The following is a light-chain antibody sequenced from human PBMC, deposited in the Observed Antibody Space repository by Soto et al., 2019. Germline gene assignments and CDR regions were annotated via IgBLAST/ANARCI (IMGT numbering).Light chain of an antibody. V-gene: IGKV1-5*03. Sequence: DIQMTQSPSTLSASVGDRVTITCRASQSISNSLAWYQQKPGKAPNLLVYKASTLESGVPSRFSGSGSGTEFTLTISSLHPDDFATYYCRQYISYPVTFGGGTKVE. CDR1: QSISNS. CDR3: RQYISYPVT. CDR2: KAS. J-gene: IGKJ4*01.